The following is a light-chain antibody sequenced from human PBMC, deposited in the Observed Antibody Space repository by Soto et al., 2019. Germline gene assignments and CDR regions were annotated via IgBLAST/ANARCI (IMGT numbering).Light chain of an antibody. CDR3: QQYGTSLT. CDR2: GAA. Sequence: EIVLTQSPGTLSLSPGERATLSCRASQSVTSNYLAWYQHKPGQAPRCLIYGAASRSTGIPDRFSGSGSGTDVTLTISRLEPEDFAVYDCQQYGTSLTFGQGTKLEIK. CDR1: QSVTSNY. V-gene: IGKV3-20*01. J-gene: IGKJ2*01.